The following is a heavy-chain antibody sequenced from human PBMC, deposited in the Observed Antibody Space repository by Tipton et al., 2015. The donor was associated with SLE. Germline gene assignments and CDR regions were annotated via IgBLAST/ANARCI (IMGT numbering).Heavy chain of an antibody. D-gene: IGHD3-16*02. CDR3: ARQDYDYVWGSYRQLDY. Sequence: TLSLTCTVSGGSISSTSYYWGWIRQPPGKGLEWIGSIYYSGSTYYNPSLKSRVTISVDTSKNQFSLKLSSVTAADTAVYYCARQDYDYVWGSYRQLDYWGQGTLVTVSS. CDR1: GGSISSTSYY. J-gene: IGHJ4*02. CDR2: IYYSGST. V-gene: IGHV4-39*01.